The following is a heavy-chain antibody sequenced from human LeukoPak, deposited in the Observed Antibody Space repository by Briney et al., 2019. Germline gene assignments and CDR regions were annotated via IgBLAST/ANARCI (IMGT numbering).Heavy chain of an antibody. J-gene: IGHJ4*02. V-gene: IGHV1-24*01. CDR2: FDPEDGET. CDR1: GYTLTELS. D-gene: IGHD3-22*01. Sequence: ASVKVSCKVSGYTLTELSMHWVRQAPGKGLEWMGGFDPEDGETIYAQKFQGRVTMTEDTSTDTAYVELSSLRSEDTAVYYCATDRNYYDSSGPLDYWGQGTLVTVSS. CDR3: ATDRNYYDSSGPLDY.